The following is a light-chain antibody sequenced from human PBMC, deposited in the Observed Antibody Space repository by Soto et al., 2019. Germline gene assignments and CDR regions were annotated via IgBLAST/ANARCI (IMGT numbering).Light chain of an antibody. CDR1: SGHSSYI. CDR3: ETWDSKSV. J-gene: IGLJ2*01. Sequence: QAVVTQSSSASASLGSSVKLTCTLSSGHSSYIIAWHQQQPGKAPRYLMKVEGSGTYYKGSGVPDRFSGSSSGADRYLIISNLQSEGEADYYCETWDSKSVFGGGTKVTVL. V-gene: IGLV4-60*03. CDR2: VEGSGTY.